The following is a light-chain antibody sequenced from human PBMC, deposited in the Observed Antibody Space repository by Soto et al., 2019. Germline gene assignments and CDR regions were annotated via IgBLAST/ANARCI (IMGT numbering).Light chain of an antibody. Sequence: EIVLTQSPGTLSLYPGQRATLSCRASQRLSASDIAWYQQKPGQAPKFLIYGASTRATGIPARFSGSGSGTEFTLTISSLQSEDFAVYYCQQYNNWPPITFGQGTRLEIK. J-gene: IGKJ5*01. CDR3: QQYNNWPPIT. CDR1: QRLSASD. CDR2: GAS. V-gene: IGKV3-15*01.